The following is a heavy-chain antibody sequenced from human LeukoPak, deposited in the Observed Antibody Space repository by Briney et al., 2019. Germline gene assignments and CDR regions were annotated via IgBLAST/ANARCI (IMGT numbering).Heavy chain of an antibody. V-gene: IGHV3-74*01. CDR2: INSDGSST. CDR1: GFTFSSYW. D-gene: IGHD5-12*01. Sequence: PGRSPRLSCAASGFTFSSYWMHWVRQAPGKGLVWVSRINSDGSSTSYADSVKGRFTISRDNAKNTLYLQMNSLRAEDTAVYYCARAQDIVATIGADYWGQGTLVTVSS. CDR3: ARAQDIVATIGADY. J-gene: IGHJ4*02.